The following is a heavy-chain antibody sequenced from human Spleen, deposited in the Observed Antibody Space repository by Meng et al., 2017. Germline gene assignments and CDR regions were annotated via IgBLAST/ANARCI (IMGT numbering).Heavy chain of an antibody. D-gene: IGHD3-10*01. CDR3: AKGTPGRSYSDY. CDR1: HYTFTGYG. Sequence: QVQVVQSGAEVKRPGASVKVSCKASHYTFTGYGVSWFRQAPGQGLEWMAWLGAHDGDRSHAPKFQGRVTVTADTATATAYMELRSLTSDDTAVYYCAKGTPGRSYSDYWGQGTLVTVSS. CDR2: LGAHDGDR. V-gene: IGHV1-18*01. J-gene: IGHJ4*02.